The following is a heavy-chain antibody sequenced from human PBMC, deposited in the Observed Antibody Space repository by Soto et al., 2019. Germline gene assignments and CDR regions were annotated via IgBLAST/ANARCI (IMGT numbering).Heavy chain of an antibody. J-gene: IGHJ6*02. D-gene: IGHD3-9*01. CDR1: GFTFSSYA. V-gene: IGHV3-23*01. CDR3: AKDSKYYDILTGYYTAYYYYGMDV. Sequence: PGESLKISCAASGFTFSSYAMSWVRQAPGKGLEWVSAISGSGGSTYYADSVKGRFTISRDNSKNTLYLQMNSLRAEDTAVYYCAKDSKYYDILTGYYTAYYYYGMDVWGQGTTVTVSS. CDR2: ISGSGGST.